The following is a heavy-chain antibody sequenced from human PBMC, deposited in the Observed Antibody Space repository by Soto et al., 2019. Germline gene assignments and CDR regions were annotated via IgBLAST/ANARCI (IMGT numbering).Heavy chain of an antibody. CDR3: ARETSPYYYMDV. CDR1: GFTFSSYS. CDR2: ISSSSSYI. Sequence: GGSLSLSCAASGFTFSSYSMNWVRQAPGKGLEWVSSISSSSSYIYYADSVKGRFTISRNNAKNSLYLQMNSLRAEDTAVYYCARETSPYYYMDVWGKGTTVTVSS. J-gene: IGHJ6*03. V-gene: IGHV3-21*01.